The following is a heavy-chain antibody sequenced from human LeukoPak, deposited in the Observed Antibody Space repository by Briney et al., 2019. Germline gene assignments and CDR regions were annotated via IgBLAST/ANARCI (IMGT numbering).Heavy chain of an antibody. CDR3: ARGPTRRITMISFYMDV. D-gene: IGHD3-22*01. Sequence: SETLSLTCAVYGGSFSGYYWSWIRQPPGKGLEWIGEINRSGSTYYNPSLKSRVTISVDTSKNQFSLKLSSVTAADTAVYYCARGPTRRITMISFYMDVWGKGTTVTVSS. CDR1: GGSFSGYY. V-gene: IGHV4-34*01. CDR2: INRSGST. J-gene: IGHJ6*03.